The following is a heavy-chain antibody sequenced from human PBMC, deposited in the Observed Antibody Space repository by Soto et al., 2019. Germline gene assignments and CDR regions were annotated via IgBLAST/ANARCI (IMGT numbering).Heavy chain of an antibody. Sequence: GASVKASCKASGYTFTSYAIHWVRQAPGQRLEWMGWINAGNGNTKYSQKFQGRVTITRDTSASTAYMGLSSLRSEDTAVYYCAREGAPYCGHSRYWFDPWRQGTVVTVSS. J-gene: IGHJ5*02. V-gene: IGHV1-3*01. CDR1: GYTFTSYA. D-gene: IGHD2-21*02. CDR3: AREGAPYCGHSRYWFDP. CDR2: INAGNGNT.